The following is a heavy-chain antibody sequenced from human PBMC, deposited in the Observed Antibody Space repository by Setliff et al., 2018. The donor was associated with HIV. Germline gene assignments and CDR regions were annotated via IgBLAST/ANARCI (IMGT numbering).Heavy chain of an antibody. CDR1: GGSLSSSSYY. CDR3: ARQPHGFDSRGYYGDAFDI. D-gene: IGHD3-22*01. CDR2: IYYSGST. V-gene: IGHV4-39*01. Sequence: LSLTCTVSGGSLSSSSYYWGWIRQPPGKGLDWIGSIYYSGSTYYNPSLKSRVTISVDTSKNQFSLRLTSVTAADTAVYYCARQPHGFDSRGYYGDAFDIWGQGIMATV. J-gene: IGHJ3*02.